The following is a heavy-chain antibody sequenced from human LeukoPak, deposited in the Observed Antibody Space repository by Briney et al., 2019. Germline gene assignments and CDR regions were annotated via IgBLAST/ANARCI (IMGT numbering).Heavy chain of an antibody. CDR2: IYTRGST. CDR3: ARGRYCSADICSGGDAFDI. CDR1: GGSINNYY. V-gene: IGHV4-4*07. J-gene: IGHJ3*02. Sequence: SETLSLTCTVSGGSINNYYWSWIRQPAGKGLEWIGRIYTRGSTNYNPSLKSRVTMSVDTSKYQFSLKLSSVTAADTAVYYCARGRYCSADICSGGDAFDIWGQGTMVSVSS. D-gene: IGHD2-15*01.